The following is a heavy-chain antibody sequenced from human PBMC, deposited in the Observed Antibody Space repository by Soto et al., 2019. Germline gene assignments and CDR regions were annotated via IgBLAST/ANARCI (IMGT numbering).Heavy chain of an antibody. CDR3: AGAAAGYWHYYMDV. V-gene: IGHV4-31*03. CDR1: GGSISSGGYY. Sequence: PSETLSLTCTVSGGSISSGGYYWSWIRQHPGKGLEWIGYIYYSGSTYYNPSLKSRVTISVDTSKNQFSLKLSSVTAADTAVYYCAGAAAGYWHYYMDVWGKGTTVTVSS. CDR2: IYYSGST. J-gene: IGHJ6*03. D-gene: IGHD6-13*01.